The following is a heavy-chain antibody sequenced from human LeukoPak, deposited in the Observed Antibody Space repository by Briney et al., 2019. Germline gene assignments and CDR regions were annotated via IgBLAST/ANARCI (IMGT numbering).Heavy chain of an antibody. CDR1: GFTFSSYG. D-gene: IGHD3-10*01. CDR3: ARDFSQGLWFGELSVRPYYFDY. CDR2: IRYDGSNK. J-gene: IGHJ4*02. Sequence: QAGGSLRLSCAASGFTFSSYGMHWVRQAPGKGLEWVAFIRYDGSNKYYADSVKGRFTISRDNSKNTLYLQMNSLRAEDTAVYYCARDFSQGLWFGELSVRPYYFDYWRQGTLVTVSS. V-gene: IGHV3-30*02.